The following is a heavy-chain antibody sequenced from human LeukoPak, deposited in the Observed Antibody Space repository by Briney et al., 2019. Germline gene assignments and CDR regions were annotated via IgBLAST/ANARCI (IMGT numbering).Heavy chain of an antibody. CDR1: GFSFSAFW. D-gene: IGHD1-26*01. CDR2: IKQDGSEK. J-gene: IGHJ4*02. CDR3: ARDSAELRGGY. V-gene: IGHV3-7*01. Sequence: GGSLRLSCAASGFSFSAFWMSWVRQAPGKGLEWVANIKQDGSEKYYVDSVKGRFTISRDNAKNSLYLQMNSLRAEDTAVYYCARDSAELRGGYWGQGTLVTVSS.